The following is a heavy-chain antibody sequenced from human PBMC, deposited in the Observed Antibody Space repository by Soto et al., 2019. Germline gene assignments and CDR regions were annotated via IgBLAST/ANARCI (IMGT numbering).Heavy chain of an antibody. CDR1: GGSFSGYY. CDR2: INHSGST. D-gene: IGHD6-6*01. V-gene: IGHV4-34*01. CDR3: ARGRSIATLRY. Sequence: SETLSLTCAVYGGSFSGYYWSWIRQPPGKGLEWIGEINHSGSTNYNPSLKSRVTISVDTSKNQFSLKLSSVTAADTAVYYCARGRSIATLRYWGQGTLVTVS. J-gene: IGHJ4*02.